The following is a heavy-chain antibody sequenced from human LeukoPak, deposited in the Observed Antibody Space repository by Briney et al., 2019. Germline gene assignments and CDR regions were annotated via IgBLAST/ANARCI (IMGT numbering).Heavy chain of an antibody. J-gene: IGHJ1*01. CDR2: IYYSGST. D-gene: IGHD4-17*01. V-gene: IGHV4-59*01. CDR1: GGSISSYY. Sequence: SETLSLTCTVSGGSISSYYWSWIRQPPGKGLEWIGYIYYSGSTNYNPSLKSRVTISVDTSKNQFSLKLSSVTAADTAVYYCASVSNGDYVPGGYFQHWGQGTLVTVSS. CDR3: ASVSNGDYVPGGYFQH.